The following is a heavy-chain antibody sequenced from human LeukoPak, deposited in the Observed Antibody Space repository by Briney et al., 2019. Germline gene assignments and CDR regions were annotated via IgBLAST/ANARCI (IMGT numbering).Heavy chain of an antibody. CDR1: GGTFSSYA. Sequence: SVKVSCKASGGTFSSYAISWVRQAPGQGLEWMGRIIPILGIANYAQKFQGRVTITADESTSTAYMELSSLRSEDTAVYYCARAPEELYNFWSGLLDYWGQGTLVTVSS. CDR2: IIPILGIA. CDR3: ARAPEELYNFWSGLLDY. V-gene: IGHV1-69*04. J-gene: IGHJ4*02. D-gene: IGHD3-3*01.